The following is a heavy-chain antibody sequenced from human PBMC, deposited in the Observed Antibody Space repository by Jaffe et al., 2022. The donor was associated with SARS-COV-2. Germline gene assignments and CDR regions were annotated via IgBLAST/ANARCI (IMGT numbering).Heavy chain of an antibody. Sequence: QVQLVESGGGVVQPGRSLRLSCAASGFTFSSYAMHWVRQAPGKGLEWVAVISYDGSNKYYADSVKGRFTISRDNSKNTLYLQMNSLRAEDTAVYYCARVLGDILTDGGMDVWGQGTTVTVSS. CDR3: ARVLGDILTDGGMDV. CDR1: GFTFSSYA. D-gene: IGHD3-9*01. V-gene: IGHV3-30-3*01. J-gene: IGHJ6*02. CDR2: ISYDGSNK.